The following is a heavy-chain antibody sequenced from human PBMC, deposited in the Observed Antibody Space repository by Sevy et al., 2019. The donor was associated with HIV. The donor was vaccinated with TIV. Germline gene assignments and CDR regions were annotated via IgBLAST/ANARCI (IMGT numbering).Heavy chain of an antibody. Sequence: GGSLRLSCAASGFIFSYYCMRWVRQAPGKGLEWVAVIWDDGSKTIYEDSVKGRFTISRDNSKNMLYLQMNSLRDEDTAEYYGARDPHYIMRSGCYYLHWGQGTLVTVSS. CDR3: ARDPHYIMRSGCYYLH. CDR2: IWDDGSKT. J-gene: IGHJ4*02. CDR1: GFIFSYYC. V-gene: IGHV3-33*01. D-gene: IGHD1-26*01.